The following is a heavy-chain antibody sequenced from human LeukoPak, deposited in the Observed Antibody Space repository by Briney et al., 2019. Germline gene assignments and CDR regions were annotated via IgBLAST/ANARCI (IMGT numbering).Heavy chain of an antibody. CDR2: INHSGST. V-gene: IGHV4-34*01. J-gene: IGHJ5*02. CDR3: ARQPDYGGLNWFDP. CDR1: GGSFSGYY. D-gene: IGHD4-23*01. Sequence: SETLSLTCAVYGGSFSGYYWSWIRQPPGKGLEWIGEINHSGSTNYNPSLKSRVSISVDTSKNQFSLKVNSVTATDTAVYYCARQPDYGGLNWFDPWGQGTLVTVSS.